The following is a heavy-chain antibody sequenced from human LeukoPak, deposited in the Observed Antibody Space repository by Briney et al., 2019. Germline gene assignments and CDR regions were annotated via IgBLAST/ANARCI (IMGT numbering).Heavy chain of an antibody. CDR3: ARDGGYCSISTCYTLDY. CDR1: GLIFQDFG. J-gene: IGHJ4*02. D-gene: IGHD2-2*02. V-gene: IGHV3-20*04. CDR2: LNWNGGIT. Sequence: PGGSLRLSCEASGLIFQDFGMSWVRQAPGKGLEWVSGLNWNGGITDYADSVKGRFTISRDNAKNSLYLEMHSLRAEDTALYYCARDGGYCSISTCYTLDYWGQGVLVTVSS.